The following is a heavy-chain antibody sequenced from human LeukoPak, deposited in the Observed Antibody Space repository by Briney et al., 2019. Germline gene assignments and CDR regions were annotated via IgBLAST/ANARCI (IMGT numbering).Heavy chain of an antibody. V-gene: IGHV3-21*01. CDR1: GFTFSSYS. D-gene: IGHD3-9*01. CDR2: ISSSSTYI. Sequence: GGSLRLSCAASGFTFSSYSMNWVRQAPGKGLEWVSCISSSSTYIYYADSVKGRFTISRDNAKNSLYLQMNSLRAEDTAVYYCAREASGGYDILNGYFNSGFDIWGQGTTVTASS. J-gene: IGHJ3*02. CDR3: AREASGGYDILNGYFNSGFDI.